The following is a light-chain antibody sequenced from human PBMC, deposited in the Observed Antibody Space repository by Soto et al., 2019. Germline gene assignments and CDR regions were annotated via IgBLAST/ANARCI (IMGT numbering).Light chain of an antibody. CDR1: QRVKRG. V-gene: IGKV3-11*01. CDR2: DAS. Sequence: LSSGTRSFSPRSIAARSCEAIQRVKRGYGWYPQKPGQAPSLLRYDASKRVTGIPARFSGSGSGTDFTLTISSLEPEDFAVYYCHQRSNWPITIGQGTRLEIK. CDR3: HQRSNWPIT. J-gene: IGKJ5*01.